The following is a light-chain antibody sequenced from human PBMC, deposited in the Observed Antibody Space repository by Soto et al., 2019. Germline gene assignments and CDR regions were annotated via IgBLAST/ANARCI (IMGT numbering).Light chain of an antibody. V-gene: IGKV3-15*01. J-gene: IGKJ3*01. CDR1: QSVSSN. CDR2: GAF. Sequence: EIVMTQSPASLSVSPGERATLSCRASQSVSSNLAWYQQKPGQAPRLLIYGAFTRATGIPARFSGSGSGTEFTLTISSLQSEDLAVYYCQQYNNWPPFTFGPGTKVDIK. CDR3: QQYNNWPPFT.